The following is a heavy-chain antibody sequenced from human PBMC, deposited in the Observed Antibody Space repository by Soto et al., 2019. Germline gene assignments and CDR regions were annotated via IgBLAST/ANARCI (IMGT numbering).Heavy chain of an antibody. CDR1: GYTFTGYY. V-gene: IGHV1-2*02. D-gene: IGHD3-22*01. Sequence: GASVKVSCKASGYTFTGYYMHWVRQAPGQGLEWMGWINPSNGDTKYAQKFQGRVTMTRDTSTSTAYMELSSLRSEDTAVYYCARDWTHYDSSGPGDYWGQGTLVTVSS. J-gene: IGHJ4*02. CDR2: INPSNGDT. CDR3: ARDWTHYDSSGPGDY.